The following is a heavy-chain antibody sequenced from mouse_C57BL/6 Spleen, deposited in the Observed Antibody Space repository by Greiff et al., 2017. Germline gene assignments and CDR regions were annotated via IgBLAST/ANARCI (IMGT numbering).Heavy chain of an antibody. CDR1: GYAFSRSW. J-gene: IGHJ4*01. V-gene: IGHV1-82*01. D-gene: IGHD2-1*01. CDR3: ARQGIYYGNYVDAMDY. Sequence: VQLQQSGPELVKPGASVKISCKASGYAFSRSWMNWVKQRPGKGLEWIGRIYPGGGDTNYNGKFKGKATLTADKSSSTAYMQIIYLTSENDTVYFCARQGIYYGNYVDAMDYWGQGTSVTVSS. CDR2: IYPGGGDT.